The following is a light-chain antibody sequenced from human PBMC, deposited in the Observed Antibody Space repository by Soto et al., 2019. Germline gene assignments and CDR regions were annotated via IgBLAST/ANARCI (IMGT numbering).Light chain of an antibody. CDR1: SSNIGGGYD. J-gene: IGLJ3*02. CDR3: QSYDSSLSGWV. CDR2: GNS. Sequence: QSVLTQPPSVSGAPGQRVTISCTGSSSNIGGGYDVHWYHQLPGTAPKLLIYGNSNRPSGVPDRFSGSKSGTAASLAITGLQAEDESDYYCQSYDSSLSGWVFGGGTKLTVL. V-gene: IGLV1-40*01.